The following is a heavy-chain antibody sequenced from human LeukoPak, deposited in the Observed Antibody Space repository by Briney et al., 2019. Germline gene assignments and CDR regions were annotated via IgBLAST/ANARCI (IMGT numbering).Heavy chain of an antibody. CDR1: GYTFTSYY. J-gene: IGHJ5*02. D-gene: IGHD1-26*01. CDR2: INPSGGST. Sequence: ASVKVSCKASGYTFTSYYMHWVRQAPGQGLEWMGIINPSGGSTSYAQKFQGRVTMTRDTSTSTVYMELSSLRSEDTAVYYCARDRGELLELGWFDPWGQGTLVTVSS. V-gene: IGHV1-46*01. CDR3: ARDRGELLELGWFDP.